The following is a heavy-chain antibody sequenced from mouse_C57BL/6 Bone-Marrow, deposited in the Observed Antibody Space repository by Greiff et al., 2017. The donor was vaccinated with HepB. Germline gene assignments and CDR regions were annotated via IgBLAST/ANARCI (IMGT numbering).Heavy chain of an antibody. J-gene: IGHJ2*01. Sequence: VQLQQSGAELVRPGASVKLSCTASGFNIKDDYMHWVKQRPEQGLEWIGWIDPENGDTEYASKFQGKATITADTSSNTAYLQLSSLTSEDTAVYYCTLTTVVATPFDYWVQGTTLTVSS. V-gene: IGHV14-4*01. CDR3: TLTTVVATPFDY. D-gene: IGHD1-1*01. CDR1: GFNIKDDY. CDR2: IDPENGDT.